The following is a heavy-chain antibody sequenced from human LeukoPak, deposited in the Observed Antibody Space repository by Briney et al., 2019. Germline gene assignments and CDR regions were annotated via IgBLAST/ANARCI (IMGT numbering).Heavy chain of an antibody. D-gene: IGHD3-22*01. J-gene: IGHJ4*02. CDR3: TRDPAGYAYGYSFFDY. CDR2: IRSETYGGTT. V-gene: IGHV3-49*03. CDR1: GSTFGDYA. Sequence: GGSLRLSCTASGSTFGDYAMSWFRQAPGKGLEWVGFIRSETYGGTTEYAASVKGRFSISRDDSKSIAYLQMNSLKTEDTAVYFCTRDPAGYAYGYSFFDYWGQGTLVTVSS.